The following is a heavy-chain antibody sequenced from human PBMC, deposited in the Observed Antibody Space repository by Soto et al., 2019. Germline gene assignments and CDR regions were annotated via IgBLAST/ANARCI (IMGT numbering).Heavy chain of an antibody. CDR2: IIPIIGTA. D-gene: IGHD5-12*01. J-gene: IGHJ4*02. CDR1: GGTFNNYA. V-gene: IGHV1-69*01. CDR3: ARGGVDVVATSAFYY. Sequence: QVQLVQSGAEVKKPGSSVKVSCKASGGTFNNYAIRWVRQAPGQGLEWLGGIIPIIGTADYAHKFQGRLAISADESTGTTFMELSSLRSEDTALYYCARGGVDVVATSAFYYWGQGTLVTVSS.